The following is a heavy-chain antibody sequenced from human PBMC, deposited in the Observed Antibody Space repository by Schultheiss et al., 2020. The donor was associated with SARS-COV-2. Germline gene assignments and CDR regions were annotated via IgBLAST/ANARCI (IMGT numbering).Heavy chain of an antibody. J-gene: IGHJ5*02. D-gene: IGHD2-21*02. CDR1: GGSFSGYY. CDR2: IYYSGIT. Sequence: SETLSLTCAVYGGSFSGYYWSWIRQPPGKGLEWIGYIYYSGITYYNPSLKSRVTMSVDTSKNQFSLKLSSVTAADTAVYYCARDGVVTPNWFDPWGQGTLVTVSS. CDR3: ARDGVVTPNWFDP. V-gene: IGHV4-59*01.